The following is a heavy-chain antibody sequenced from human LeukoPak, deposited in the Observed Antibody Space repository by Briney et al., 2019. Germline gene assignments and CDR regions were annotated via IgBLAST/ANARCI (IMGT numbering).Heavy chain of an antibody. V-gene: IGHV4-59*01. Sequence: PSETLSLTCTVSGGSISSYYWSWIRQPPGKGLEWIGYIYYGGSTNYNPSLESRVTISVDTSKNQFSLKLSSVTAADTAVYYCARDPGLLHFDYWGQGTLVTVSS. CDR1: GGSISSYY. CDR2: IYYGGST. CDR3: ARDPGLLHFDY. D-gene: IGHD1-26*01. J-gene: IGHJ4*02.